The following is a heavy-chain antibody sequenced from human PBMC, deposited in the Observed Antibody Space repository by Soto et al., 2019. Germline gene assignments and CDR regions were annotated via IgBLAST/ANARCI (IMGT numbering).Heavy chain of an antibody. Sequence: SETLSLTCSVSGGSISTSTDYWGWIRQPPGKGLEWIGSIYLSGSIHHNPPFQSRVTISVDTSNNQLSLMLSSVTATDTAVYYCASRSSFYTGGFDFWGQGTLVTVSS. CDR3: ASRSSFYTGGFDF. CDR1: GGSISTSTDY. J-gene: IGHJ4*02. CDR2: IYLSGSI. D-gene: IGHD3-3*01. V-gene: IGHV4-39*01.